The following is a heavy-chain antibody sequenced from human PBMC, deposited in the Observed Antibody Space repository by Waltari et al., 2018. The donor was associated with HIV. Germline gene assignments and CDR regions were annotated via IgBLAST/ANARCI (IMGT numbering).Heavy chain of an antibody. CDR1: GYTSTRYY. V-gene: IGHV1-46*01. J-gene: IGHJ4*02. CDR3: ARGFSGFDY. CDR2: INPSGERT. Sequence: QVQLVQSGAEVKKPGASVKVSCTASGYTSTRYYMHWVRQAPGQGLEWMGVINPSGERTVYAQKFQGRVTMTRDASTSTVYMVLSTLRSEDTAVYYCARGFSGFDYWGQGTLITVSS.